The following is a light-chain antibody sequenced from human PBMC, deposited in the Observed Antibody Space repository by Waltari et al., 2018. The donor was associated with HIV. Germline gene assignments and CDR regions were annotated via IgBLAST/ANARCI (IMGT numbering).Light chain of an antibody. V-gene: IGKV3D-15*01. CDR1: PSVSNN. CDR3: QQYNNWPPLT. J-gene: IGKJ4*01. CDR2: GAP. Sequence: ILMTHSPATLSVSPGERATLSCRTSPSVSNNLAWYQQRPGQAPRILIYGAPTRATGIPARFSGSGSGTEFTLTISSLESEDFAVYYCQQYNNWPPLTFGGGTKVEIK.